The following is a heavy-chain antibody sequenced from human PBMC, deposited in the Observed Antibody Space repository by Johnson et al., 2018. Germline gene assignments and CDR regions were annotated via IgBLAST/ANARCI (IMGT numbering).Heavy chain of an antibody. CDR3: ARQTHPDSSGYYYGDAFDI. CDR2: IIPILGIA. D-gene: IGHD3-22*01. CDR1: GGTFSSYT. J-gene: IGHJ3*02. V-gene: IGHV1-69*09. Sequence: QVQLVESGAEVKKPGSSXKVSCKASGGTFSSYTISWVRQAPGQGLEWMGRIIPILGIANYAQKFQGRVTITADKSTSTAYMELSSLRSEDTAVYYCARQTHPDSSGYYYGDAFDIWGQGTMVTVSS.